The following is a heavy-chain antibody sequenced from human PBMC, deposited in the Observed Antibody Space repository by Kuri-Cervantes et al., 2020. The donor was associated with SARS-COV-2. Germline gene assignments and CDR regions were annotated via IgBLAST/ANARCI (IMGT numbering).Heavy chain of an antibody. D-gene: IGHD6-13*01. J-gene: IGHJ4*02. CDR3: ARKIFRPEGSSWYVWGRTTAYYFDY. CDR1: GATFSTYG. Sequence: SVKVSCKASGATFSTYGFSWVRQAPGQGLEWMGGIIPFFGTPNYAQKFEGRVTITADESTSTAYMEMSSLRSDDTAVYYCARKIFRPEGSSWYVWGRTTAYYFDYWGQGTLVTVSS. CDR2: IIPFFGTP. V-gene: IGHV1-69*13.